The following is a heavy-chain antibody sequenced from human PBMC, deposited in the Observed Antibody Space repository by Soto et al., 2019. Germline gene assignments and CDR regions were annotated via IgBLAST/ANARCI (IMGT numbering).Heavy chain of an antibody. V-gene: IGHV1-46*01. D-gene: IGHD2-15*01. J-gene: IGHJ6*02. CDR1: GYTFTSSY. CDR2: INPRGGST. Sequence: QVHLVQSGAELKNPGASVKISCKASGYTFTSSYIHWVRQAPGQGLEWMGIINPRGGSTSYAQMFQGRITMTRDTSTSTVYMELSSLRSEDTAVYFCARDVGVVVDYSVDAWGQGTTVNVSS. CDR3: ARDVGVVVDYSVDA.